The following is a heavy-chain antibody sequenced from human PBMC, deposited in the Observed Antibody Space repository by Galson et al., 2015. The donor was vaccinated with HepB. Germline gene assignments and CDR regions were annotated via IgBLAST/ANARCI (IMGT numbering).Heavy chain of an antibody. CDR1: GYTFIDYC. D-gene: IGHD3-22*01. CDR3: ARGGSGYYLRS. V-gene: IGHV1-2*06. Sequence: SVKVSCKASGYTFIDYCMHWVRQAPGQGLEWMGRINPNSGGTNYAQNFQGRVTMTRDTSISTAYMELSRLRSDDTAVYYCARGGSGYYLRSWGQGTLVTVSS. CDR2: INPNSGGT. J-gene: IGHJ5*02.